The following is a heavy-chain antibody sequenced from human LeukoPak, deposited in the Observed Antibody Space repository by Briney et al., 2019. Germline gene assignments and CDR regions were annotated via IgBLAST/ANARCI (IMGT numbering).Heavy chain of an antibody. V-gene: IGHV3-7*01. D-gene: IGHD3-3*01. J-gene: IGHJ6*03. CDR1: GFTFSNYW. CDR3: ARDNGVVHGVYYMDV. CDR2: IKQDGSEK. Sequence: PAGSLRLSCAASGFTFSNYWMTWVRQAPGKGLEWVADIKQDGSEKLYVKSVRGRFTVSRDNAKMSLFLQLNSLRAEDTAVYYCARDNGVVHGVYYMDVWGKGTTVTVS.